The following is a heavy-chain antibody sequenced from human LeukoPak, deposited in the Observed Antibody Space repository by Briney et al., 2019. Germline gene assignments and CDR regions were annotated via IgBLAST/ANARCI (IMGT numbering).Heavy chain of an antibody. V-gene: IGHV4-61*08. CDR1: DRSVSIVGYY. CDR3: ARVGRGKIRAPEIDY. J-gene: IGHJ4*02. Sequence: PSHTLSLAWTFSDRSVSIVGYYSSWIRQPPWKGLEWIVYIYYRGRTNYNPSLKSRVTLSVDTSKNQFSLKLSSVTAAAPAVYYCARVGRGKIRAPEIDYWGQGTLVTVSS. CDR2: IYYRGRT. D-gene: IGHD4-23*01.